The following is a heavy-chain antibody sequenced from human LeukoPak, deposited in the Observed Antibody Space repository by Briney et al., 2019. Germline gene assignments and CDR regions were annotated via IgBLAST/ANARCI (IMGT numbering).Heavy chain of an antibody. J-gene: IGHJ4*02. CDR2: INSDGSST. V-gene: IGHV3-74*01. CDR1: GFTFSNYW. Sequence: GGSLRLSCAASGFTFSNYWMQWVRQAPGKGLVWVSRINSDGSSTNYADSVKGRFTISRDNAKNTLYLQMNSLRAEDTAVYYCARDRGTLWFGEGLGDYWGQGTLVTVSS. CDR3: ARDRGTLWFGEGLGDY. D-gene: IGHD3-10*01.